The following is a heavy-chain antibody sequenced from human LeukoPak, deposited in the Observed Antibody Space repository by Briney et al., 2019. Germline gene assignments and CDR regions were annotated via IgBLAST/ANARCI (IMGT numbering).Heavy chain of an antibody. CDR3: TRVPSVEPRGGNYYYYMDV. V-gene: IGHV3-73*01. Sequence: HPGGSLRLSCAASGFTFSGSAMHWVRQASGKGLEWVGRIRSKANSYATAYAASVKGRFTISRDDSKNTAYLQMNNLKTEDTAVYYCTRVPSVEPRGGNYYYYMDVWGKGTTVTVSS. CDR1: GFTFSGSA. J-gene: IGHJ6*03. CDR2: IRSKANSYAT. D-gene: IGHD1-1*01.